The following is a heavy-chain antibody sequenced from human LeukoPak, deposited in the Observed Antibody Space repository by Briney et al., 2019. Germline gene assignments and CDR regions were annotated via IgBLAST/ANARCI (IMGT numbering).Heavy chain of an antibody. D-gene: IGHD3-16*01. J-gene: IGHJ3*02. CDR3: ARGDGSHSYAKGFDI. CDR1: GDSIRNGGYY. CDR2: IYYSGST. Sequence: SETLSLTCIVSGDSIRNGGYYWTWLRQHPGKGREWLGYIYYSGSTYYNPSLKSRIIMSVDTSKNQFSVKLTSVTAADTAVYFCARGDGSHSYAKGFDIWGQGTLVTVSS. V-gene: IGHV4-31*03.